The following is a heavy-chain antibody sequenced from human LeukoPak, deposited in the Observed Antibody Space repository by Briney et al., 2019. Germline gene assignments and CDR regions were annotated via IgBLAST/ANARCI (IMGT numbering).Heavy chain of an antibody. CDR2: IYHSGST. V-gene: IGHV4-30-2*01. J-gene: IGHJ4*02. CDR1: GGTISSGGYS. Sequence: SETLSLTCAVSGGTISSGGYSWSWIRQPPGRGLEWIGYIYHSGSTYYNPSLKSRVTISVDRSKNQFSLKLSSVTAADTAVYYCARANHFSHLFDYWGQGTLVTVSS. CDR3: ARANHFSHLFDY. D-gene: IGHD1-14*01.